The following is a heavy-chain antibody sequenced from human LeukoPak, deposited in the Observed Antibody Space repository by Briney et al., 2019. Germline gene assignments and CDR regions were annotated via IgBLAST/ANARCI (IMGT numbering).Heavy chain of an antibody. CDR1: GGTFSSYA. Sequence: GSSVKVSCKASGGTFSSYAISWVRQAPGQGLEGIGGIIPIFGTANYAQKFQGRVTITTDESTSTAYMELSSLRSEDTAVYYCAPAVGYSYGTEGFDPWGQGTLVTVSS. J-gene: IGHJ5*02. CDR3: APAVGYSYGTEGFDP. V-gene: IGHV1-69*05. CDR2: IIPIFGTA. D-gene: IGHD5-18*01.